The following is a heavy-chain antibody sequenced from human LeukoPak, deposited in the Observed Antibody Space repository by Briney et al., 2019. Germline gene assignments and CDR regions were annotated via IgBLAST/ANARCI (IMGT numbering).Heavy chain of an antibody. D-gene: IGHD3-22*01. Sequence: PGGSLRLSCAASGFTFSSYAMSWVRQAPGKGLEWVSAISGTGSSTYSADSVKGRFTISRDNSKNTLYLQMNSLRAEDTAVYYCARAMISGSDYWGQGTLVTVSS. CDR3: ARAMISGSDY. J-gene: IGHJ4*02. CDR2: ISGTGSST. V-gene: IGHV3-23*01. CDR1: GFTFSSYA.